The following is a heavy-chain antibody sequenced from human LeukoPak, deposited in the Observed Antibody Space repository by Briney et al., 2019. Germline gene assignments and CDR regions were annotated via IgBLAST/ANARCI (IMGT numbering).Heavy chain of an antibody. D-gene: IGHD3-22*01. V-gene: IGHV3-53*01. Sequence: PGGSLRLSCAASGFTVSSNYMSWVRQAPGKGLEWVSVIYSGGSTYYADSVKGRFTISRDNSKDTVYLQMNSLRAEDTAVYYCAKDRDSSGYNDYWGQGTLVTVSS. CDR2: IYSGGST. CDR1: GFTVSSNY. CDR3: AKDRDSSGYNDY. J-gene: IGHJ4*02.